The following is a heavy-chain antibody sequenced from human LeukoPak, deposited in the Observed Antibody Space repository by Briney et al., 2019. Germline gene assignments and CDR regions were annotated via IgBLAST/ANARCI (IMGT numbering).Heavy chain of an antibody. J-gene: IGHJ4*02. Sequence: PSETLSLTCTVSGYSISSGYYCGWIRQPPGKGLEWNGSILHSGSTYYNPSLKSRVTISVDTSKNQFSLKLSSVTAADTAVYYCARGENPLNTHIAIIDYWGQGTLVTVSS. D-gene: IGHD6-13*01. CDR1: GYSISSGYY. V-gene: IGHV4-38-2*02. CDR3: ARGENPLNTHIAIIDY. CDR2: ILHSGST.